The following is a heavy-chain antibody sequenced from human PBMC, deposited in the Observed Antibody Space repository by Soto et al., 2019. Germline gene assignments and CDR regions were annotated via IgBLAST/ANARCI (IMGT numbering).Heavy chain of an antibody. Sequence: QVQLQESGPGLVKPSQTLSLPCTVSGGSISSGGYYWRWIRQHPGKGLEWIGYIYYSGSTYYNPSLKSRVTISVDTSKNQFSLKLSSVTAADTAVYYCARMYGGNPFYYYYGMDVWGQGTTVTVSS. CDR1: GGSISSGGYY. CDR3: ARMYGGNPFYYYYGMDV. CDR2: IYYSGST. D-gene: IGHD2-15*01. V-gene: IGHV4-31*03. J-gene: IGHJ6*02.